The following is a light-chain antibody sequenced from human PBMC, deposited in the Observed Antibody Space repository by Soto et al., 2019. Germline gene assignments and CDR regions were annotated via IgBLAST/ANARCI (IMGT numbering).Light chain of an antibody. CDR2: AAS. V-gene: IGKV1-39*01. Sequence: DIQMTPSPSSLSASVGDRVPITCRASESIRDYLNWYQQKPGKAPNLLIYAASSLQSGVPSRFSGGGSGTDFTLTISSLQPEDFATYYCQQSYNIPRTFGQGTRLEIK. CDR3: QQSYNIPRT. J-gene: IGKJ5*01. CDR1: ESIRDY.